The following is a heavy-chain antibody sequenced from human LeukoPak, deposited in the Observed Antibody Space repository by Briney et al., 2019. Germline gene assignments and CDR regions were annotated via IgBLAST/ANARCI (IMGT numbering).Heavy chain of an antibody. CDR2: MNPNSGNT. D-gene: IGHD3-16*02. V-gene: IGHV1-8*01. J-gene: IGHJ4*02. CDR1: GYTFTSYD. CDR3: ARDQYDSVWGSYRPYFDF. Sequence: ASVKVSCKASGYTFTSYDINWVRQATGQGLEWMGWMNPNSGNTGYAQKFQGRVTMTRNTSISTAYTELSSLRSEDTAVYYCARDQYDSVWGSYRPYFDFWGQGTLVTVSS.